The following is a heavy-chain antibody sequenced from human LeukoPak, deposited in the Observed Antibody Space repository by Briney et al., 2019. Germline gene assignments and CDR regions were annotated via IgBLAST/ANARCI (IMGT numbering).Heavy chain of an antibody. Sequence: GGSLRPSCAASGFIFDDYGMSWVRQAPGKGLEWVCGINWKGGSTGYADSVKGRFTISRDNAKNSLYLQMNSLRAEDTAFYYCARSNYYDSTGYPFDYWGQGTLVTVSS. V-gene: IGHV3-20*04. CDR2: INWKGGST. CDR1: GFIFDDYG. J-gene: IGHJ4*02. D-gene: IGHD3-22*01. CDR3: ARSNYYDSTGYPFDY.